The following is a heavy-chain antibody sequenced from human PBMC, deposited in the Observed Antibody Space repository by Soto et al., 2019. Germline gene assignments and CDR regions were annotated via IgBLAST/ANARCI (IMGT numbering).Heavy chain of an antibody. CDR1: GGSFSGYY. V-gene: IGHV4-34*01. D-gene: IGHD2-2*01. CDR2: INHSGST. Sequence: TSETLSLTCAVYGGSFSGYYWSWIRQPPGKGLEWIGEINHSGSTNYNPSLKSRVTITVDTSKNQFSLKLSSVTAADTAVYYCARGDYNFRYCSSTSCYGRSFDYWGQGTLVTVS. CDR3: ARGDYNFRYCSSTSCYGRSFDY. J-gene: IGHJ4*02.